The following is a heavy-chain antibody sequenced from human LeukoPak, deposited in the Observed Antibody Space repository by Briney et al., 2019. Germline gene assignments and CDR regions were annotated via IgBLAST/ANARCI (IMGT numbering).Heavy chain of an antibody. CDR1: GDTLSGYY. CDR3: ARGPTWNPYWRKAGPGGHYYYGMDV. Sequence: SATLSLTCAVYGDTLSGYYWSWISQPPTKKLEPIREINQRGNTNYNPSLESRVTISVDTSKNQFSLKLSSVTAADTAVYYCARGPTWNPYWRKAGPGGHYYYGMDVWGQGTTVTVSS. J-gene: IGHJ6*02. V-gene: IGHV4-34*01. CDR2: INQRGNT. D-gene: IGHD1-1*01.